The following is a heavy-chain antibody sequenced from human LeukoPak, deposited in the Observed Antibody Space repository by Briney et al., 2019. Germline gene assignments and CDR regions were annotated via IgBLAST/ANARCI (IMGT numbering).Heavy chain of an antibody. J-gene: IGHJ4*02. CDR1: GFSISRYS. D-gene: IGHD2-2*01. CDR3: AAYCSSTNCYGSDY. CDR2: ISSSSIYI. V-gene: IGHV3-21*01. Sequence: GGSLRLSCVASGFSISRYSMNWVRQAPGKGLEWVSFISSSSIYIDYVDSVKGRFTISRDNAKNSLYLQMNRLGVDDTAVYFCAAYCSSTNCYGSDYWGRGTLVTVSS.